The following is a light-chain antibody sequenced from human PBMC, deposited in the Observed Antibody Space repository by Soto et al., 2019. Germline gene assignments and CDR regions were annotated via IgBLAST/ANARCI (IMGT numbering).Light chain of an antibody. CDR2: EVS. CDR1: SSDVGGYNY. CDR3: SSYTSSSTLV. V-gene: IGLV2-14*01. J-gene: IGLJ2*01. Sequence: QSALTQPASGSGSPGQSITISCTGTSSDVGGYNYVSWYQQHPGIAPKLMISEVSNRPSGVSNRFSGSKSGNTASLTISGLQAEDEADYYCSSYTSSSTLVFGGGTKLTVL.